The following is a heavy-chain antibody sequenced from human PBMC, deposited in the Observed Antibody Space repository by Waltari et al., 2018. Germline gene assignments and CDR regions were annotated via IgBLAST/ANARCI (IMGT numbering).Heavy chain of an antibody. Sequence: QVQLQESGPGLVKPSETLSLTCTVSGYPISSGSYWGWIRQPPGKGLEWIGSIYHSGSTYYNPSLKSRVTISVDTSKNQFSLKLSSVTAADTAVYYCACQIGVLRPNWFDPWGQGTLVTVSS. CDR2: IYHSGST. J-gene: IGHJ5*02. CDR1: GYPISSGSY. D-gene: IGHD3-3*01. CDR3: ACQIGVLRPNWFDP. V-gene: IGHV4-38-2*02.